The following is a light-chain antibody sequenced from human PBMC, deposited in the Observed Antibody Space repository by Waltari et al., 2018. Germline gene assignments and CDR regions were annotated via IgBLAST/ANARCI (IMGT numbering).Light chain of an antibody. CDR1: QSVSNY. V-gene: IGKV3-11*01. CDR3: QQRSNWPPLT. Sequence: EIVLTQSPPTLSLSPGERATPPCRASQSVSNYLAWYQQKPGQAPRLLIYDASNRATGIPARFSGSGSGTDFTLTINSLEPEDFAVYYSQQRSNWPPLTFGGGTKVEIK. CDR2: DAS. J-gene: IGKJ4*01.